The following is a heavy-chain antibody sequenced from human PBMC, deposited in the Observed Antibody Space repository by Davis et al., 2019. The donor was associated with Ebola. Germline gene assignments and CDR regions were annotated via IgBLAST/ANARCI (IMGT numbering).Heavy chain of an antibody. V-gene: IGHV1-69*04. CDR2: IIPILGIA. D-gene: IGHD5-24*01. CDR3: AREMPEMATITRWGPVDY. Sequence: AASVTVSCKASGYTFTGYYMHWVRQAPGQGLEWMGRIIPILGIANYAQKFQGRVTITADKSTSTAYMELSSLRSEDTAVYYCAREMPEMATITRWGPVDYWGQGTLVTVSS. CDR1: GYTFTGYY. J-gene: IGHJ4*02.